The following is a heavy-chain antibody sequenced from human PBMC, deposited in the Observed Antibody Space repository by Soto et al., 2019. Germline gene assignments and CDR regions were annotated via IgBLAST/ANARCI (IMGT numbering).Heavy chain of an antibody. Sequence: SETLSLTCTVSGGSISTYYWSWIRQPPGKGLEWIGYIYYSGSTNYNPSLKSRVTISVDTSKNQFSLKLSSVTAADTAVYYCAGAAADHYYYYYGMDVRGQGTTVTVSS. V-gene: IGHV4-59*01. J-gene: IGHJ6*02. CDR1: GGSISTYY. CDR3: AGAAADHYYYYYGMDV. D-gene: IGHD2-2*01. CDR2: IYYSGST.